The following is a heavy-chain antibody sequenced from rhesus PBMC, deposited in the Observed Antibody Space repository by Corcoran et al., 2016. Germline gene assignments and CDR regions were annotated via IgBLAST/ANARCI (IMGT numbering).Heavy chain of an antibody. D-gene: IGHD3-3*01. Sequence: QVQLQESGPGVVKPSETLSLTCAVSGGSISDSFRWSWIRQPPGKGLEWIGYIYGSGTSPHSNPSLKSRVTISKDTSKNQFSLKLSSVTAADTAVYYCARTLFGLASRFDVWGPGVLVTVSS. CDR1: GGSISDSFR. CDR2: IYGSGTSP. J-gene: IGHJ5-1*01. CDR3: ARTLFGLASRFDV. V-gene: IGHV4S10*01.